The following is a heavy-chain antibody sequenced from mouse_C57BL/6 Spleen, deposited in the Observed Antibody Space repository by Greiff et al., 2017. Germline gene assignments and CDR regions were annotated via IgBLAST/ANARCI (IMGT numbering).Heavy chain of an antibody. CDR2: IYPGDGDT. CDR3: ARYYGSSYDFDY. D-gene: IGHD1-1*01. Sequence: QVQLQQSGAELVKPGASVKISCKASGYAFSSYWMNWVKQRPGKGLEWIGQIYPGDGDTNYNGKFKGKATLTADKSSSTAYRRLSSLTSEDSAVYFCARYYGSSYDFDYWGQGTTLTVSS. V-gene: IGHV1-80*01. J-gene: IGHJ2*01. CDR1: GYAFSSYW.